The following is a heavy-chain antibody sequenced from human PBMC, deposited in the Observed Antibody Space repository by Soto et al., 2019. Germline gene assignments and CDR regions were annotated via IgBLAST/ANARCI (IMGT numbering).Heavy chain of an antibody. V-gene: IGHV3-23*01. J-gene: IGHJ4*02. CDR3: AKELSGRLLTIDY. CDR2: ISDSGDRT. D-gene: IGHD3-22*01. CDR1: GFTFSGYA. Sequence: EVQLLESGGGVVQPGGSLRLSCAASGFTFSGYAMSWVRQAPGKGLEWVSAISDSGDRTYYADSMKGHFTISRDNSKNTLYLQMNSLRAEDTAIYYCAKELSGRLLTIDYWGQGALVTVSS.